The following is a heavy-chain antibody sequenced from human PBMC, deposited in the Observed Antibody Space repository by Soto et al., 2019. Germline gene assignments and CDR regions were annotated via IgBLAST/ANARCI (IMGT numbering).Heavy chain of an antibody. Sequence: EVQLLESGGGLVQPGGSLRLSCAASGFTFSSYAMSWVRQAPGKGLEWVSAISGSGGSTYYADSVKGRFTISRDNSKYTLYLQMNSLRAEDTAVYYCAKGADIVVVVAATSQGGMDVWGQGNTVTVSS. D-gene: IGHD2-15*01. CDR3: AKGADIVVVVAATSQGGMDV. V-gene: IGHV3-23*01. CDR1: GFTFSSYA. CDR2: ISGSGGST. J-gene: IGHJ6*01.